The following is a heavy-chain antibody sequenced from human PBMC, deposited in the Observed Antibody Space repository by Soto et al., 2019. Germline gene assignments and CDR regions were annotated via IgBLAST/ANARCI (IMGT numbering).Heavy chain of an antibody. Sequence: QVQLQESGPGLVKPSQTLSLTCTVSGGSISSGDYYWSWIRQPPGKGLEWIGYIYYSGSTYYNPSLMSRVTISADTSKNQFSLKLSSVTAADTAVYYCARADSSGYYYASLIDYWGQGTLVTVSS. CDR2: IYYSGST. V-gene: IGHV4-30-4*01. D-gene: IGHD3-22*01. CDR1: GGSISSGDYY. J-gene: IGHJ4*02. CDR3: ARADSSGYYYASLIDY.